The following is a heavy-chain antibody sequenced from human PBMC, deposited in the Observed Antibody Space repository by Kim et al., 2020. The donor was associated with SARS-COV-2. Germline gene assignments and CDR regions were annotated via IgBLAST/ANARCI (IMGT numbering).Heavy chain of an antibody. Sequence: GGSLRLSCAASGFTFSSYGMHWVRQAPGKGLEWVAVISYDGSNKYYADSVKGRFTISRDNSKNTLYLKMNSLSAEDTAVYYCARDVPYYYDSSGYYAPGAFDIWGQGTMVTVSS. CDR2: ISYDGSNK. V-gene: IGHV3-33*05. D-gene: IGHD3-22*01. CDR1: GFTFSSYG. J-gene: IGHJ3*02. CDR3: ARDVPYYYDSSGYYAPGAFDI.